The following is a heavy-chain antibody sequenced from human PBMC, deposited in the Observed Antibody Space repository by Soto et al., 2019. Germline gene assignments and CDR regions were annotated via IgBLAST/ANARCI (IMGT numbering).Heavy chain of an antibody. V-gene: IGHV7-4-1*01. D-gene: IGHD1-26*01. CDR2: INPNTGNP. J-gene: IGHJ4*02. CDR1: GYNFNSHY. CDR3: ARDRASGSFDY. Sequence: QLQLVHSGSGSMQPGASVKVSCKGSGYNFNSHYIIWFRKAPGQGLEWMGGINPNTGNPTYEQGFTGRFVFSVDTSVSTVYLQIFSLKADDSAVYYCARDRASGSFDYWGQGTLVTVSS.